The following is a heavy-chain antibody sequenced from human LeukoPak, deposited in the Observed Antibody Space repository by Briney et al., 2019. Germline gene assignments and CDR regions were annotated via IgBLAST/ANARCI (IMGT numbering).Heavy chain of an antibody. CDR3: ARGLMITFGGVIEAGGAFDI. Sequence: GGSLRLSCAPSGFIFTTYWMHWVRGAPGQGLVWVARINIDVSNTYYADSVKGRFTISRDNSKNTVYPQMNSLRAEDTAVYYGARGLMITFGGVIEAGGAFDIWGQGTMVTVSS. D-gene: IGHD3-16*02. J-gene: IGHJ3*02. CDR1: GFIFTTYW. CDR2: INIDVSNT. V-gene: IGHV3-74*01.